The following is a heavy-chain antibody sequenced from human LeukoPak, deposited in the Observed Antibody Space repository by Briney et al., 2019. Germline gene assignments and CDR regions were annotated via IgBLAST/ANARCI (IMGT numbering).Heavy chain of an antibody. V-gene: IGHV3-11*01. Sequence: GGSLRLSCAASRFTFSDYYMSWIRQAPGKGLEWVSYISRNGDTIFYADSVKGRFTISRDNGKNSLYLQMKRLRAEDTAVYYCARDARRYNWYFDYWGQGTLVTVSS. D-gene: IGHD1-20*01. J-gene: IGHJ4*02. CDR1: RFTFSDYY. CDR2: ISRNGDTI. CDR3: ARDARRYNWYFDY.